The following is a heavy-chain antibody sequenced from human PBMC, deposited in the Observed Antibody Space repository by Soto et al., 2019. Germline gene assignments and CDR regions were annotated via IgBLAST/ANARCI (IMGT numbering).Heavy chain of an antibody. Sequence: EVQLLESGGGLVQPGGSLRLSCAASGFTFSSYAMSWVRQAPGKGLEWVSAISGSGGSTYYADSVKGRFTISRDNSKYTLYLQMNSLRAEDTAVYYCAKVHYYDSSGSAGGDAFDIWGQGTMVTVSS. J-gene: IGHJ3*02. D-gene: IGHD3-22*01. CDR1: GFTFSSYA. CDR3: AKVHYYDSSGSAGGDAFDI. CDR2: ISGSGGST. V-gene: IGHV3-23*01.